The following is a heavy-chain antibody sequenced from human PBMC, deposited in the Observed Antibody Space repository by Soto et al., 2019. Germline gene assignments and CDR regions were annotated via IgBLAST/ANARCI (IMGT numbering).Heavy chain of an antibody. CDR1: GFTFSNHA. Sequence: PGGSLRLSCAASGFTFSNHAMHWVRRAPGKGLEWVALVAHDGTSKYYAGSVKGRFTISSDKSTNTLFLQMDSLDTEGTAVYYCARDRRITGIVAEIGVWGRGTLVTVSS. D-gene: IGHD1-20*01. CDR2: VAHDGTSK. J-gene: IGHJ4*02. CDR3: ARDRRITGIVAEIGV. V-gene: IGHV3-30-3*01.